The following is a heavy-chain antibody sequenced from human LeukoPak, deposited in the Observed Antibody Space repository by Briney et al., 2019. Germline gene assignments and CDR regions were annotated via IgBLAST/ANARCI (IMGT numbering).Heavy chain of an antibody. CDR3: ASGSWYSSFDY. D-gene: IGHD2-15*01. CDR2: ISAYNGNT. Sequence: ASVKVSCKASGYTFTSYGISWVRQAPGQGLEWMGWISAYNGNTNYAQKLQGRVTMTTDTSTSTPYMELRSLRSDDTAVYYCASGSWYSSFDYWGQGTLVTVSS. J-gene: IGHJ4*02. CDR1: GYTFTSYG. V-gene: IGHV1-18*01.